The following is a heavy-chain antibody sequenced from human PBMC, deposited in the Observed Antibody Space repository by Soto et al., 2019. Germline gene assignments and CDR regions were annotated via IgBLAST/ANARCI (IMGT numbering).Heavy chain of an antibody. Sequence: SETLSLTCAVSGGSITSGNSYSWSWIRQPPGKGLEWIGSISHTGSTSYNPSLKSRLTMSVDKSKNQFSLRLSSVTAADMAVYYCARAVAPYFGTWFDPWGQGILVTAPQ. CDR3: ARAVAPYFGTWFDP. CDR1: GGSITSGNSYS. D-gene: IGHD3-10*01. J-gene: IGHJ5*02. V-gene: IGHV4-30-2*01. CDR2: ISHTGST.